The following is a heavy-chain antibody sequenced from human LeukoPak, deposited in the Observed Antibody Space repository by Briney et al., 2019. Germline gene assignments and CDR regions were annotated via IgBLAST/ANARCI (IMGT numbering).Heavy chain of an antibody. J-gene: IGHJ1*01. CDR2: INPNSGGT. Sequence: ASVKVSCKASGYTFTGYYMHWVRQAPGQGLEWMGRINPNSGGTNYAQKFQGRVTMTRDTSISTAYMELSRLRSDDTAVYYCASDPVGHWAYFQHWGQGTLVTVSS. D-gene: IGHD7-27*01. V-gene: IGHV1-2*02. CDR3: ASDPVGHWAYFQH. CDR1: GYTFTGYY.